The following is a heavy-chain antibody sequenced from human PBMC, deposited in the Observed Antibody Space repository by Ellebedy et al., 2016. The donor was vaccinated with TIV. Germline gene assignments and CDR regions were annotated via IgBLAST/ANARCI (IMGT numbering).Heavy chain of an antibody. V-gene: IGHV4-59*08. D-gene: IGHD5-18*01. CDR2: IYYSGST. J-gene: IGHJ4*02. Sequence: MPGGSLRLSCAASGFTFSSYSMSWIRQPPGKGLEWIGYIYYSGSTNYNPSLKSRVTISVDTSKNQFSLKLSSVTAADTAVYYCARRRTAMAHFDYWGQGTLVTVSS. CDR3: ARRRTAMAHFDY. CDR1: GFTFSSYS.